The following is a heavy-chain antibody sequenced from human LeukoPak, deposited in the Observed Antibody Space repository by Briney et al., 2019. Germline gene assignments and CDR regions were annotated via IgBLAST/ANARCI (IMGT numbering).Heavy chain of an antibody. V-gene: IGHV4-34*01. CDR1: GGSFSGYY. J-gene: IGHJ6*02. D-gene: IGHD2-2*02. Sequence: SETLSLTCAVYGGSFSGYYWSWIRQPPGKGLEWIGEINHSGSTNYNPSLKSRVTISVGTSKNQFSLKLSSVTAADTAVYYCARVRVAAIRNKPMNYYYYGMDVWGQGTTVTVSS. CDR2: INHSGST. CDR3: ARVRVAAIRNKPMNYYYYGMDV.